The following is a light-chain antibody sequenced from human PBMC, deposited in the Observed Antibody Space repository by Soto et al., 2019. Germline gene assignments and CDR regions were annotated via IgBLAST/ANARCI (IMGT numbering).Light chain of an antibody. CDR2: KAS. CDR3: QHYISYSEA. CDR1: QTISSW. V-gene: IGKV1-5*03. J-gene: IGKJ1*01. Sequence: DKLTITCRASQTISSWLAWYQQKPGKAPKLLIYKASTLKSGVPSRFSGSGSGTEFTLTISSLQPDDFATYYCQHYISYSEAFGQRTKVDIK.